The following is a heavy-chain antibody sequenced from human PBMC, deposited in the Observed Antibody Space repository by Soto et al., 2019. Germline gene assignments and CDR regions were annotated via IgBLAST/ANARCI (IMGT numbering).Heavy chain of an antibody. CDR1: GGSISSSSYY. V-gene: IGHV4-39*01. Sequence: QLQLQESGPGLVKPSETLSLTCTVSGGSISSSSYYWGWIRQPPGKGLEWIGSIYYSGSTYYNPSLKSRGTISVDTSKNQFSLNLSSVTAADTAVYYCATAGKTYYDFWSGYSKHYYYYYGMDVWGQGTTVTVSS. J-gene: IGHJ6*02. D-gene: IGHD3-3*01. CDR2: IYYSGST. CDR3: ATAGKTYYDFWSGYSKHYYYYYGMDV.